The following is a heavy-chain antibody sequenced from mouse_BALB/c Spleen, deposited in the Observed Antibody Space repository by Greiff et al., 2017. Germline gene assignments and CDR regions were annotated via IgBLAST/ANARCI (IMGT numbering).Heavy chain of an antibody. CDR3: ARVGYGNYLRYCDV. CDR2: IIDGGGYT. J-gene: IGHJ1*01. Sequence: EVMLVESGGGLVKPGGSLKLSCAASGFTFSDYYMYWVRQTPEKRLEWVATIIDGGGYTYYPDSLKGRFTITGDNTKNNLYLQMSSLKSEDTAMYYCARVGYGNYLRYCDVWGAGTPVTVSS. CDR1: GFTFSDYY. V-gene: IGHV5-4*02. D-gene: IGHD2-1*01.